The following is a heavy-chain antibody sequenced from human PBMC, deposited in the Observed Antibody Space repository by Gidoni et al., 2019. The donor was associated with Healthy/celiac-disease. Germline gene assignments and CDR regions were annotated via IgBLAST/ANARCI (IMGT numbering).Heavy chain of an antibody. CDR1: GGSISSGGYY. CDR3: ARGRASVLGAFDI. D-gene: IGHD2-8*01. J-gene: IGHJ3*02. Sequence: QVQLQESGPGLVKPSQTLSLTCTVSGGSISSGGYYWSWIRQHPGKGLEWIGYIYYSGSTYYNPSLKSLVTISVDTSKNQFSLKLSSVTAADTAVYYCARGRASVLGAFDIWGQGTMVTVSS. CDR2: IYYSGST. V-gene: IGHV4-31*01.